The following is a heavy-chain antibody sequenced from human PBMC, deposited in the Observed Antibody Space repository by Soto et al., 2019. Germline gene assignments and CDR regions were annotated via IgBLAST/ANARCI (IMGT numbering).Heavy chain of an antibody. Sequence: QVQLVESGGGVVQPGRSLRLSCAASGFTFSSYAMHWVRQAPGKGLEWVAVISYDGSNKYYADSVKGRFTISRDNSKNTLYRQMNSLRAEDTAVYYCARGAAAGVYYYYGMDVWGQGTTVTVSS. V-gene: IGHV3-30-3*01. D-gene: IGHD6-13*01. CDR3: ARGAAAGVYYYYGMDV. J-gene: IGHJ6*02. CDR1: GFTFSSYA. CDR2: ISYDGSNK.